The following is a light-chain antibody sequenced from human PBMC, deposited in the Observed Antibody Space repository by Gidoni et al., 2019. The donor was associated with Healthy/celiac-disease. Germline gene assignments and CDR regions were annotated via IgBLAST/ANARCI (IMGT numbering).Light chain of an antibody. CDR2: GAS. CDR3: QQYDSSLLT. J-gene: IGKJ1*01. CDR1: QSVSSSY. V-gene: IGKV3-20*01. Sequence: ETVLTQSPGTLPLSPGARATLSCRASQSVSSSYLAWYQQKPGQAPRLLIYGASSRATGIPDRFSGSGSGTDFTLTISRLEPEDFAVYYCQQYDSSLLTFGQGTKVEIK.